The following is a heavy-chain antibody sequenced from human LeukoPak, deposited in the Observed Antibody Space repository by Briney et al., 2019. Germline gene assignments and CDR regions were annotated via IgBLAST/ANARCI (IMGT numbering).Heavy chain of an antibody. J-gene: IGHJ4*02. CDR1: GFTFSNAW. V-gene: IGHV3-15*01. D-gene: IGHD3-10*01. CDR3: TTVEYGSGSYYFDY. CDR2: IKSKTDGGTT. Sequence: GGPLRLSCAASGFTFSNAWMSWVRQAPGKGLEWVGRIKSKTDGGTTDYAAPVKGRFTISRDDSKNTLYLQMNSLKTEDTAVYYCTTVEYGSGSYYFDYWGQGTLVTVSS.